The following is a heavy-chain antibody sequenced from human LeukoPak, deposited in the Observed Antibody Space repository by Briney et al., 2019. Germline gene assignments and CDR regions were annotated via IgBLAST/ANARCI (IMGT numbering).Heavy chain of an antibody. Sequence: SVKVSCKASGGTFSSYAISWVRQAPGQGLEWMGGIIPIFGTANYAQKFQGRVTITADESTSTAYMELSRLRSDDTAVYYCARVSRSSGWYGGWGQGTLVTVSS. CDR1: GGTFSSYA. CDR2: IIPIFGTA. V-gene: IGHV1-69*13. D-gene: IGHD6-19*01. CDR3: ARVSRSSGWYGG. J-gene: IGHJ4*02.